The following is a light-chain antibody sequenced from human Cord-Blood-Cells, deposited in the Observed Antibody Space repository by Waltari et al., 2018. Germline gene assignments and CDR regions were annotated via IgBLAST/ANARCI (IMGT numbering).Light chain of an antibody. CDR3: QKYNSASDLT. CDR2: AAS. V-gene: IGKV1-27*01. Sequence: DIQMTQSPSSLSAPVGDRVTITCRASQGISNYLAWYQQKPGKVPKLLIYAASTLQSGVPSRFSGSGSGTDFTLTISSLQPEDVATYYCQKYNSASDLTFGGGTKVEIK. J-gene: IGKJ4*01. CDR1: QGISNY.